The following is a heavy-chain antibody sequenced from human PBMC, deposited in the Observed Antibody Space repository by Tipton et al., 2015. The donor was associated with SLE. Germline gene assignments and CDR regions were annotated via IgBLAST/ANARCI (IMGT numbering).Heavy chain of an antibody. J-gene: IGHJ2*01. CDR3: ARGAIGSSSYWYFDL. CDR2: ISSSSSYI. V-gene: IGHV3-21*01. D-gene: IGHD6-6*01. Sequence: SLRLSCAASGFTFSSYSMNWVRQAPGKGLEWVSSISSSSSYIYYADSVKGRFTISRDNAKNSLYLQMNSLRAEDTAVYYCARGAIGSSSYWYFDLWGRGTLVTVSS. CDR1: GFTFSSYS.